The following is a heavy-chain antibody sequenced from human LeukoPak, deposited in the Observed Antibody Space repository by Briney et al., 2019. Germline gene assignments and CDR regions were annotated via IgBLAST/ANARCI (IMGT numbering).Heavy chain of an antibody. CDR1: GGSISSSSYY. D-gene: IGHD2-15*01. CDR2: IYYSGST. CDR3: ARSRPYCSGGSCSPFDP. Sequence: PSETLSLTCTVSGGSISSSSYYWGWIRQPPGEGLEWIGSIYYSGSTYYNPSLKSRVTISVDTSKNQFSLKLSSVTAADTAVYYCARSRPYCSGGSCSPFDPWGQGTLVTVSS. J-gene: IGHJ5*02. V-gene: IGHV4-39*01.